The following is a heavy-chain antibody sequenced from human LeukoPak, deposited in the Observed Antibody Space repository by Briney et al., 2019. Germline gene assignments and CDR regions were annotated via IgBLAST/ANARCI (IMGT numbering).Heavy chain of an antibody. J-gene: IGHJ4*02. Sequence: PGGSLRLSCAASGFTFSGYAMTWVRQAPGKGLEWVSTISDSDDNTFYADSVKGRFTISRDNAKNSLYLQMNSLRDEDTAVYYCARDAEYYYGSGSSYFDYWGQGTLVTVSS. D-gene: IGHD3-10*01. CDR1: GFTFSGYA. CDR3: ARDAEYYYGSGSSYFDY. V-gene: IGHV3-23*01. CDR2: ISDSDDNT.